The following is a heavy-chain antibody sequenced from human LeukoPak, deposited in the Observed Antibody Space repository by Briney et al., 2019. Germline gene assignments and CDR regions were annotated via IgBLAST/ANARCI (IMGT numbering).Heavy chain of an antibody. D-gene: IGHD2-2*02. CDR1: GGTFSSYA. V-gene: IGHV1-69*01. CDR3: ASSLGYCSSTSCYTYFDY. J-gene: IGHJ4*02. CDR2: IIPIFGTA. Sequence: EASVKVSCKASGGTFSSYAISWVRQAPGQGLEWMGGIIPIFGTANYAQKFQGRVTITADESTSTAYMELSSLRSEDTAVYYCASSLGYCSSTSCYTYFDYWGQGTLVTVSS.